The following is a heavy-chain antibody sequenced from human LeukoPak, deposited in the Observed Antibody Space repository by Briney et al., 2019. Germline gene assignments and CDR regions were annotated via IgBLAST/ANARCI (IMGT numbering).Heavy chain of an antibody. Sequence: GGSLRLSCAASGFTFSSYSMNWVRQAPGKGLEWVSSISSSSSYIYYADSVKGRFTISRDNAKNSLYLQMNSLRAEDTAVYYCAKSRGPGLGYYYGMDVWGQGTTVTVSS. J-gene: IGHJ6*02. CDR3: AKSRGPGLGYYYGMDV. CDR2: ISSSSSYI. CDR1: GFTFSSYS. D-gene: IGHD2-15*01. V-gene: IGHV3-21*01.